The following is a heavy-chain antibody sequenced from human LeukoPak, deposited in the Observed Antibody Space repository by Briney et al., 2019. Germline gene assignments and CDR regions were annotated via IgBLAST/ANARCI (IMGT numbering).Heavy chain of an antibody. CDR1: GDSISSDYY. V-gene: IGHV4-31*03. D-gene: IGHD3-10*01. CDR3: AREFGGGMDV. CDR2: IYYGGTT. Sequence: SETLSLTCTVSGDSISSDYYWSWFRQHPGKGLEWIAYIYYGGTTYYNPSLESRVSISADTSKNQFSLSLTSVTAADTAVYYCAREFGGGMDVWGQGTTVTVPS. J-gene: IGHJ6*02.